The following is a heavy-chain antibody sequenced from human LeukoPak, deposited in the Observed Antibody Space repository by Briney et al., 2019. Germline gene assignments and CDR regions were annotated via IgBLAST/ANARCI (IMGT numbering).Heavy chain of an antibody. J-gene: IGHJ4*02. D-gene: IGHD4-11*01. V-gene: IGHV3-53*04. CDR1: GFTVSSNY. CDR2: IYSGGST. CDR3: ARGGLQWEYCFDY. Sequence: GGSLRLSCAASGFTVSSNYMSWVRQAPGKGLEWVSVIYSGGSTYYADSVKGRFTISRHNSKNTLYLQMNSLRAEDTAVYYCARGGLQWEYCFDYWGQGTLVTVSS.